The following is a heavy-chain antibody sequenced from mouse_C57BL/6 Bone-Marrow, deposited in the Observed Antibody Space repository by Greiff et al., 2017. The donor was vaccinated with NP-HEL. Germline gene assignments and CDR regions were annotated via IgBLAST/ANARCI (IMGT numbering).Heavy chain of an antibody. D-gene: IGHD2-5*01. V-gene: IGHV1-81*01. CDR3: ARQGYSNYRAMDY. CDR1: GYTFTSYG. Sequence: VQLQESGAELARPGASVKLSCKASGYTFTSYGISWVKQRTGQGLEWIGEIYPRSGYTYYNEKFKGKVTLTADKSSSTAYMELRSLTSEDSAVYFCARQGYSNYRAMDYWGQGTSVTVSS. J-gene: IGHJ4*01. CDR2: IYPRSGYT.